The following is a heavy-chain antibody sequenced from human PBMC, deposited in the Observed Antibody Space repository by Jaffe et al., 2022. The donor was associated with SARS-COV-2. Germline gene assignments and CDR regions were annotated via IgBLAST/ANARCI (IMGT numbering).Heavy chain of an antibody. CDR3: ARDLALERCSTIKCYSSPFDY. J-gene: IGHJ4*02. Sequence: QVQLVESGGGVVQPGRSLRLSCVVSGFTFSSNAVHWVRQAPGKGLEWVAVISYDGLYEFYADSVKGRFTISRDHSKNTLYLQMDSLRTEDTAVYYCARDLALERCSTIKCYSSPFDYWGQGTLVTVSS. V-gene: IGHV3-30*04. CDR2: ISYDGLYE. D-gene: IGHD3-10*01. CDR1: GFTFSSNA.